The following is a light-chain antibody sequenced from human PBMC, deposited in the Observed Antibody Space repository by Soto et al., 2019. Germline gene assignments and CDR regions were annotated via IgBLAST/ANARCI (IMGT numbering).Light chain of an antibody. CDR2: RAS. J-gene: IGKJ1*01. CDR1: QSVSSN. Sequence: EIVLTQSPGTLSLSPGERATLSCRASQSVSSNVAWFQQRPGQAPRLLIYRASTRATGTPARFSGSGSGTEFTLTITSLQSEDFALYYCQQYHNLWTFGQGTKVDIK. CDR3: QQYHNLWT. V-gene: IGKV3-15*01.